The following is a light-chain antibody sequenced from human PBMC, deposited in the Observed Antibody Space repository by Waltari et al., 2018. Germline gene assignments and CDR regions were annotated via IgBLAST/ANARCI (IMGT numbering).Light chain of an antibody. V-gene: IGLV2-23*02. J-gene: IGLJ2*01. CDR3: CSHTGGSTFVI. Sequence: QSALTQPASVSGSPGQSITISCTGSNSYIGTYNFVSWYQQHPHKAPKLMIYDVSKRPSGVSNRFSGSKSGNTASLTISGLQAEDEADYYCCSHTGGSTFVIFGGGTKLTVL. CDR2: DVS. CDR1: NSYIGTYNF.